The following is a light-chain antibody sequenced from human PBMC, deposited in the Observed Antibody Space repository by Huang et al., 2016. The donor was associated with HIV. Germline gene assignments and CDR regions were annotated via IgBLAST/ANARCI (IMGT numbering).Light chain of an antibody. J-gene: IGKJ3*01. CDR3: QQYYFSPRT. V-gene: IGKV4-1*01. Sequence: DVVLSQSPDYLPVSLGARATVNCRSSQSIFYNSNGQNYLACDQQKAGQPPKLLVYWASTRAPGVPDRFSGTGSGTDFTLTINNLQAEDAAVYYCQQYYFSPRTFGPGTKVDI. CDR1: QSIFYNSNGQNY. CDR2: WAS.